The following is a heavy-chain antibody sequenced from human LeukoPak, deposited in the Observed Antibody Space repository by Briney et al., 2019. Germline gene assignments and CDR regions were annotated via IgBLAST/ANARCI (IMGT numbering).Heavy chain of an antibody. Sequence: ASVKVSCKASGYTFTSYGISWVRQAPGQGLGGMGWISACNGNTNYAQKLQGRVTMTTDTSTSTAYMELRSLRSDDTAVYYCAREVVVVVAAQDNYYYGMDVWGQGTTVTVSS. CDR3: AREVVVVVAAQDNYYYGMDV. D-gene: IGHD2-15*01. CDR2: ISACNGNT. CDR1: GYTFTSYG. J-gene: IGHJ6*02. V-gene: IGHV1-18*01.